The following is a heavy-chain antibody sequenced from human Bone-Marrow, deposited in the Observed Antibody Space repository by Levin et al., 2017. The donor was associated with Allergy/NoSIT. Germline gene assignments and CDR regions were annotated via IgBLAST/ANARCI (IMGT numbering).Heavy chain of an antibody. CDR2: MSSAGSNK. D-gene: IGHD5-18*01. Sequence: GESLKISCEASGFTFSYYTVHWVRQAPGKGLEWVALMSSAGSNKYYADSVRGRFTISRDNSKNTLYLQMNSLRAEDTAVYYCATWDTALGRHFDYWGQGTLVTVSS. J-gene: IGHJ4*02. CDR1: GFTFSYYT. CDR3: ATWDTALGRHFDY. V-gene: IGHV3-30*14.